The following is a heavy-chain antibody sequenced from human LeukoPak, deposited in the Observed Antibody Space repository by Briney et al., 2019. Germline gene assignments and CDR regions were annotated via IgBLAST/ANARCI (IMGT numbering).Heavy chain of an antibody. CDR1: GYSISSGYY. V-gene: IGHV4-38-2*01. J-gene: IGHJ4*02. D-gene: IGHD2-2*01. CDR3: ARVRGYCSSTICYRYYFDY. Sequence: SETLSLTCAVSGYSISSGYYWGWIRQPPGRGLEWIGTIYHSGSTYYNPSLKSRVTISVDTSKNQFSLKLTSVTAADTAVYYCARVRGYCSSTICYRYYFDYWGQGTLVTVSS. CDR2: IYHSGST.